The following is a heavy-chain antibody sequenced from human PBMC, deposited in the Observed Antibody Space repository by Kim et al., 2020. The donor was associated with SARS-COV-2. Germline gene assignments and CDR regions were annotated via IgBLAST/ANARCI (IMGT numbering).Heavy chain of an antibody. D-gene: IGHD3-9*01. CDR2: ITPIDGDR. CDR1: GYTFTNYK. V-gene: IGHV1-46*01. Sequence: ASVKVSCKASGYTFTNYKMHWVRQAPGQGLEWVGIITPIDGDRSFARKFQGRISMARDTSTTTVYLELSSLNSEDTAIYYCARDNHDWSVDYWGQGSLVTVSS. J-gene: IGHJ4*02. CDR3: ARDNHDWSVDY.